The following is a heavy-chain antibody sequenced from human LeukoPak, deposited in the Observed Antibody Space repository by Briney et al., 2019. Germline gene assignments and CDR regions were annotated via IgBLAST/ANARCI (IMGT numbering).Heavy chain of an antibody. CDR3: ARDQQPRDYGDYTDYYYYGMDV. J-gene: IGHJ6*02. CDR2: ISSSGSTI. D-gene: IGHD4-17*01. Sequence: GGSLRLSCASSGFTFSSYEMNWVRQAPGKGLEWVSYISSSGSTIYYADSVKGRFTISRDNAKNSLYLQMNSLRAEDTAVYYCARDQQPRDYGDYTDYYYYGMDVRGQGTTVTVSS. CDR1: GFTFSSYE. V-gene: IGHV3-48*03.